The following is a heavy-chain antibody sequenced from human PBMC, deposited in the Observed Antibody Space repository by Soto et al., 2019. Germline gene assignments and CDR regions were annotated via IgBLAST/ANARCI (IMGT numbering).Heavy chain of an antibody. Sequence: GGSLRLSCAASGFTFSSYWMHWVRQAPGKGLVWVSRINSDGGSTSYADSVKGRFTISRDNAKNTLYLQMNSLRAEDTAVYYCASQGYYDFWSGYPYYYYYGMDVWGQGTTITVSS. CDR2: INSDGGST. J-gene: IGHJ6*02. D-gene: IGHD3-3*01. CDR3: ASQGYYDFWSGYPYYYYYGMDV. V-gene: IGHV3-74*01. CDR1: GFTFSSYW.